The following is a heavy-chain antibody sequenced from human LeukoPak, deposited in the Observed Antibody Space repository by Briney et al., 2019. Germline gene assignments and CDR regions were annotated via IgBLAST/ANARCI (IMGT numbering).Heavy chain of an antibody. CDR2: INPSSGST. Sequence: ASVKVSCKASGYTFTTYYMHWVRQAPGQGLEWMGIINPSSGSTSYAQKFQGRVTMTRDTSISTAYMELSRLRSDDTAVYYCARVRDSGWPEVHYFDYWGQGTLVTVSS. CDR3: ARVRDSGWPEVHYFDY. CDR1: GYTFTTYY. J-gene: IGHJ4*02. V-gene: IGHV1-2*02. D-gene: IGHD6-19*01.